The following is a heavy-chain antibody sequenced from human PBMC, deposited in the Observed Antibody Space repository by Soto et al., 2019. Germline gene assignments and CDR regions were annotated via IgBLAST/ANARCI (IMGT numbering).Heavy chain of an antibody. J-gene: IGHJ4*02. V-gene: IGHV3-15*01. CDR1: GFTFSNAW. CDR3: TTSASITGTDLHFDY. Sequence: GGSLRLSCAASGFTFSNAWMSWVRQAPGKGLEWVGRIKSKTDGGTTDYAAPVKGRFTISRDDSKNTLYLQMNSLKTEDTAVYYCTTSASITGTDLHFDYWGQGTLSPSPQ. CDR2: IKSKTDGGTT. D-gene: IGHD1-20*01.